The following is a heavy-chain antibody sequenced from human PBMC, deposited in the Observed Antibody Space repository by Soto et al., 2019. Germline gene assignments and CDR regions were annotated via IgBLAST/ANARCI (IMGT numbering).Heavy chain of an antibody. CDR1: GGSVSSGSYY. J-gene: IGHJ6*02. D-gene: IGHD3-10*01. CDR3: ARDRTSLWFGVIYSNYYGMDV. V-gene: IGHV4-61*01. CDR2: IYYSGST. Sequence: PSETLSLTCTVSGGSVSSGSYYWSWIRQPPGKGLEWIGYIYYSGSTNYNPSLKSRVTISVDTSKNQFSLPLSSVTAADTAVYYCARDRTSLWFGVIYSNYYGMDVWGQGTTVTVSS.